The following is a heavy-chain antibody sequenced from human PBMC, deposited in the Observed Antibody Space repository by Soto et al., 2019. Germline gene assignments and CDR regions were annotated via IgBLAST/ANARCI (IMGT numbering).Heavy chain of an antibody. CDR2: ISWDGGST. V-gene: IGHV3-43*01. Sequence: EVQLVESGGVVVQPGGSLRLSCAASGFTFDDYTMHWVRQAPGKGLEWVSLISWDGGSTYYADSVKGRFTISRDNSKNSWYXXMNSLRTEDTALYYCAKDGSDYGDYVPVVSGYFQHWGQGTLVTVSS. CDR3: AKDGSDYGDYVPVVSGYFQH. J-gene: IGHJ1*01. CDR1: GFTFDDYT. D-gene: IGHD4-17*01.